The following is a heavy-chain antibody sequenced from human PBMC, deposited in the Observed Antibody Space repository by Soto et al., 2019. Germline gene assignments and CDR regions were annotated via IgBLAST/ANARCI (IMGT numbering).Heavy chain of an antibody. V-gene: IGHV2-5*02. CDR1: GFSLGTSGVG. J-gene: IGHJ4*02. D-gene: IGHD1-7*01. CDR2: IYWDDDK. CDR3: AHRRIGVSQWNYADFDY. Sequence: SGPTLVTATQTLTLTCTFSGFSLGTSGVGVGWVRQPPGKALEWLVIIYWDDDKRYSPFLRNRLTITKDTSKNQVVLTMTNVDPVDTATYFCAHRRIGVSQWNYADFDYWGQGIPVTVSS.